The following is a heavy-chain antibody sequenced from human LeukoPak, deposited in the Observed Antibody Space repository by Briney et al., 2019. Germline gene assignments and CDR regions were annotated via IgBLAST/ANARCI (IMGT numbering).Heavy chain of an antibody. J-gene: IGHJ5*02. D-gene: IGHD2-2*01. CDR3: ARGAPTRYCSSTSCFTGNWFDP. CDR2: IIPIFGTA. Sequence: ASVKVSCKASGCTFSSYAISWVRQAPGQGLEWMGGIIPIFGTANYAQKFPGRVTITTDESTSTAYMELSSLRSEDTAVYYCARGAPTRYCSSTSCFTGNWFDPWGQGTLVTVSS. CDR1: GCTFSSYA. V-gene: IGHV1-69*05.